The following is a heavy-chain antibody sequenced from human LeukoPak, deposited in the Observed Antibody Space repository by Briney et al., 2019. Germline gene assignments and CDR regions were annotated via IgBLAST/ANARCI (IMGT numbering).Heavy chain of an antibody. J-gene: IGHJ4*02. Sequence: ASVKVSCKASGYTFTGYYMHWVRQAPGQGLEWMGWINPNSGVTKYAQKFQGRVTMTRDTPISTVYMEVSRLRSDDTAVYYCARDALNYGHLSPFDSWGQGTLVTVSS. CDR1: GYTFTGYY. D-gene: IGHD3-10*01. V-gene: IGHV1-2*02. CDR3: ARDALNYGHLSPFDS. CDR2: INPNSGVT.